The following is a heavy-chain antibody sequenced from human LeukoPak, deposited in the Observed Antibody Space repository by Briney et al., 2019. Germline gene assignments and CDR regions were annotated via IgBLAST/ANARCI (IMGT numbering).Heavy chain of an antibody. CDR1: GFTFSSYS. V-gene: IGHV3-21*01. D-gene: IGHD6-13*01. J-gene: IGHJ4*02. CDR3: ARDLWGIAAADSDY. Sequence: GGSLRLSCAASGFTFSSYSMKWVRQAPGKGLEWVSSISSSSSYIYYADAVKRRITISRDNAKNSLYLQMNSRRAEDTPVYYCARDLWGIAAADSDYWGQGTLVTVSS. CDR2: ISSSSSYI.